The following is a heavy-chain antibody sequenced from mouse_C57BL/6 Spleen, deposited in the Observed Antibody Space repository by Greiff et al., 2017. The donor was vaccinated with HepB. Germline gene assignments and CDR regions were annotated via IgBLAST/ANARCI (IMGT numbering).Heavy chain of an antibody. V-gene: IGHV1-52*01. J-gene: IGHJ1*03. CDR3: ARDQLGRYFDV. Sequence: QVQLQQPGAELVRPGSSVKLSCKASGYTFTSYWMHWVKQRPIQGLEWIGNIDPSDSETHYNQKFKDKATLTVDKSSSTAYMQLSSLTSEDSAVYYCARDQLGRYFDVWGTGTTGTVSS. CDR2: IDPSDSET. CDR1: GYTFTSYW. D-gene: IGHD4-1*02.